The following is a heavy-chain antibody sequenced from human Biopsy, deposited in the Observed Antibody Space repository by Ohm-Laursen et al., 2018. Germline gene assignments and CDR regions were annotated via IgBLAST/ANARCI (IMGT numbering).Heavy chain of an antibody. J-gene: IGHJ3*02. CDR1: CGSVSSGSYY. D-gene: IGHD5-12*01. CDR3: AGRPWPNAFDI. Sequence: SDTLSLTCTVSCGSVSSGSYYWSWIRQPPGKGLEWIGYIYYSGSTNYNPSLKSRVTISVDTSRNQFSLKLSSVTAADTAVYYCAGRPWPNAFDIWGQGTMVTVSS. CDR2: IYYSGST. V-gene: IGHV4-61*01.